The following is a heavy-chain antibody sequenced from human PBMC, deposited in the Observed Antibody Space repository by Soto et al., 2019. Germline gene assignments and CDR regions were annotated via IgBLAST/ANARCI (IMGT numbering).Heavy chain of an antibody. V-gene: IGHV4-59*01. Sequence: SETLSLTCTVSGVSLIGYYWSWIRQPPGKGLEWIGDFYSSGSPHHNPSLKNRVSISEDRSKNEFSLKLSSVTAADTAIYYCAREFYYDSSGIGFDSWGQGTLVTVSS. D-gene: IGHD3-22*01. CDR2: FYSSGSP. CDR3: AREFYYDSSGIGFDS. CDR1: GVSLIGYY. J-gene: IGHJ4*02.